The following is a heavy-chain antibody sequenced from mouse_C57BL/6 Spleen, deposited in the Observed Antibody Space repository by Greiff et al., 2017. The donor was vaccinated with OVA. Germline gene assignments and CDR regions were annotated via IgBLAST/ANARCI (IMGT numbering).Heavy chain of an antibody. D-gene: IGHD1-1*01. J-gene: IGHJ2*01. CDR2: ISNGGGSN. CDR3: ARQSFNYGDYLDY. CDR1: GFTFSDYY. V-gene: IGHV5-12*01. Sequence: EVKLVESGGGLVQPGGSLKLSCAASGFTFSDYYMYWVRQPPEKRLEWVAYISNGGGSNYYPDTVKGRFTISSDNAKNTLYLQMSRLNAEDTAMNYCARQSFNYGDYLDYWGQGTTLTVSS.